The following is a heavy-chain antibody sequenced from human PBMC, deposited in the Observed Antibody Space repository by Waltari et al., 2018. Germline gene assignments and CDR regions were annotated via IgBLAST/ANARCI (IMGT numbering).Heavy chain of an antibody. J-gene: IGHJ6*03. CDR1: GGNFSSHA. V-gene: IGHV1-69*04. D-gene: IGHD1-26*01. CDR2: IIPILGVT. CDR3: ARRIVGATTLYYYYYMDV. Sequence: VQLVQSGAAVEKPGSAVTVSCKASGGNFSSHAFRGVRTPPGEGLDWMGGIIPILGVTNYAQKFQGRVTITADESTSTAYMELSSLLSEDTAVYYCARRIVGATTLYYYYYMDVWGKGTTVTVSS.